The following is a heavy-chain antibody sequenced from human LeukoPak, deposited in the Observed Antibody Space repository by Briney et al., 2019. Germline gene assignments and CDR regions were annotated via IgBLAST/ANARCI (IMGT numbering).Heavy chain of an antibody. V-gene: IGHV4-34*01. CDR2: INHSGST. CDR3: ARDVGRPTAGRAFDI. Sequence: SETLSLTCAVYGGSFSGYYWSWIRQPPGKGLEWIGEINHSGSTNYNPSLKSRVTISVDTSKNQFSLKLSSVTAADTAVYYCARDVGRPTAGRAFDIWGQGTMVTVSS. J-gene: IGHJ3*02. D-gene: IGHD1-26*01. CDR1: GGSFSGYY.